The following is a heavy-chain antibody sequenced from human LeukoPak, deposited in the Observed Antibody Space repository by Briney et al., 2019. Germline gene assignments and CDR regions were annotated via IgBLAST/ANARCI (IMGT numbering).Heavy chain of an antibody. V-gene: IGHV3-7*01. CDR2: IKQDGSEK. Sequence: GGSLRLSCAASGFTFSSYWMSWVRQAPGKGLEWVANIKQDGSEKYYVDSVKGRFTISRDNAKNSLYLQMNSLRAEDTAVYYCARVLYSGSLYYFDYWGQGTLVTVTS. J-gene: IGHJ4*02. CDR3: ARVLYSGSLYYFDY. CDR1: GFTFSSYW. D-gene: IGHD1-26*01.